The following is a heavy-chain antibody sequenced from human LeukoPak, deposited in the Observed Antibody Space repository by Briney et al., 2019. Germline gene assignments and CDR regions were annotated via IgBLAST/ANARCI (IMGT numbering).Heavy chain of an antibody. Sequence: SVKVSCKASGGTFSSYAISWVRQAPGQGLEWMGGIIPIFGTANYAQKFQGRVTITADESTSTAYMELSSLRSEDTAVYYCAMGTTVTPPGAFDIWGQGTMVTVSS. J-gene: IGHJ3*02. V-gene: IGHV1-69*13. CDR2: IIPIFGTA. CDR3: AMGTTVTPPGAFDI. D-gene: IGHD4-17*01. CDR1: GGTFSSYA.